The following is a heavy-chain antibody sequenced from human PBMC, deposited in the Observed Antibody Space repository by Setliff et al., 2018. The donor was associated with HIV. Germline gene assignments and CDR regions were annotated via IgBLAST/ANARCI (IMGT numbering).Heavy chain of an antibody. Sequence: SVKVSCKASGYTFTRYSMNWVRQAPGQGLEWMGGIIPIFGTSNYARKFQGRVTITADKSTSTAYMELSSLRSEDTAVYYCARDVYYYFYMDVWGKGTTVTVSS. V-gene: IGHV1-69*06. CDR2: IIPIFGTS. CDR3: ARDVYYYFYMDV. J-gene: IGHJ6*03. CDR1: GYTFTRYS.